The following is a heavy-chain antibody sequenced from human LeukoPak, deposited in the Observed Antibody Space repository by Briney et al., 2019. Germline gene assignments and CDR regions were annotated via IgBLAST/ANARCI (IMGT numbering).Heavy chain of an antibody. J-gene: IGHJ4*02. CDR3: ARSGSSRSWYGNFDY. D-gene: IGHD6-13*01. CDR1: GYTFTSYG. V-gene: IGHV1-18*01. Sequence: ASVKVSCKASGYTFTSYGISWVRQAPGQGLEWMGWISAYNGNTNYAQKLQGRVTMTTDTSTSTAYMELRSLRSDDTAVYYCARSGSSRSWYGNFDYWGQGTLVTVSS. CDR2: ISAYNGNT.